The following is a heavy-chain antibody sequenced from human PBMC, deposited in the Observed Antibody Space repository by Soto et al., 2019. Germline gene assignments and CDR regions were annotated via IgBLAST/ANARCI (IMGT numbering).Heavy chain of an antibody. D-gene: IGHD6-13*01. V-gene: IGHV4-34*01. J-gene: IGHJ3*02. CDR1: GGSFSGYY. Sequence: PSETLSLTCAVYGGSFSGYYWSWIRQPPGKGLEWIGEINHSGSTNYNPSLKSRVTISVDTSKNQFSLKLSSVTAADTAVYYCASIAAAGGAFDIWGQGTMVT. CDR3: ASIAAAGGAFDI. CDR2: INHSGST.